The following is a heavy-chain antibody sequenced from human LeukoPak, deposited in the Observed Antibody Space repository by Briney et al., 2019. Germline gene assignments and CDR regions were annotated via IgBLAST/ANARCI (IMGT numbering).Heavy chain of an antibody. Sequence: GGSLRLSCAAPGFTFSSYWMSWVRQAPGKGLEWVANIKQDGSEKYYVDSVKGRFTISRDNASNSLYLQMNSLRAEDTAVYYCAPTSGTYYYDSSGYYASVQGLFDYWGQGTLVTVSS. D-gene: IGHD3-22*01. CDR2: IKQDGSEK. CDR1: GFTFSSYW. CDR3: APTSGTYYYDSSGYYASVQGLFDY. V-gene: IGHV3-7*01. J-gene: IGHJ4*02.